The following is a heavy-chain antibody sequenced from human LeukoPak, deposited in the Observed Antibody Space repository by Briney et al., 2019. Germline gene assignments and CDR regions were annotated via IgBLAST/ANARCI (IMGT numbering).Heavy chain of an antibody. V-gene: IGHV1-46*01. CDR3: ARAVGGGDGYNPFDY. Sequence: ASVKVSCKASGYTFTSYYMHWVRQAPGQGLEWMGIINPSGGSTSYAQKFQGRVTMTRDTSTSTVYMELSSLRSGDTAVYYCARAVGGGDGYNPFDYWGQGTLVTVSS. CDR1: GYTFTSYY. J-gene: IGHJ4*02. CDR2: INPSGGST. D-gene: IGHD5-24*01.